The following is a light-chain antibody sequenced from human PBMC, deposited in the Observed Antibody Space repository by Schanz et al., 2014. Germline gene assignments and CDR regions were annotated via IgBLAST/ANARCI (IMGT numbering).Light chain of an antibody. CDR2: ENN. J-gene: IGLJ1*01. CDR3: SSYAGSFYV. Sequence: QSVLTQPPSVSGAPGQRVTISCTGSSSNIGAGYDVHWYQQLPGAAPKLHIFENNNRPSGVPDRFSGSKSGTSASLAITGLQAEDEADYYCSSYAGSFYVFGTGTKLTVL. V-gene: IGLV1-40*01. CDR1: SSNIGAGYD.